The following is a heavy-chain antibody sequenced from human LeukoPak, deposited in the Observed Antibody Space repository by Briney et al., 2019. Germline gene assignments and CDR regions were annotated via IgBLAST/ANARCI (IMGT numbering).Heavy chain of an antibody. V-gene: IGHV4-34*01. CDR2: INHSGST. CDR1: GGSFSGYY. Sequence: PSETLSLTCAVYGGSFSGYYWSWIRQPPGKGLEWIGEINHSGSTNYNPSLKSRVTISVDTSKNQFSLKLSSVTAADTAVYYCARDYYDSSGSYWGQGTLVTVSS. J-gene: IGHJ4*02. D-gene: IGHD3-22*01. CDR3: ARDYYDSSGSY.